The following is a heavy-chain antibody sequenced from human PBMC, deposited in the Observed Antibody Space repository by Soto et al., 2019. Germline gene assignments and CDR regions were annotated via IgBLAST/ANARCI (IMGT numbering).Heavy chain of an antibody. CDR1: GLTFSSYS. V-gene: IGHV3-21*01. Sequence: GGSLRLSCAASGLTFSSYSMNWVRQAPGKGLEWVSSISSSSSYIYYADSVKGRFTISRDNAKNSLYLQMRSLRAEDTAVYYCARGRITIFGVVAFFDYWGQGTLVTVSS. CDR2: ISSSSSYI. D-gene: IGHD3-3*01. J-gene: IGHJ4*02. CDR3: ARGRITIFGVVAFFDY.